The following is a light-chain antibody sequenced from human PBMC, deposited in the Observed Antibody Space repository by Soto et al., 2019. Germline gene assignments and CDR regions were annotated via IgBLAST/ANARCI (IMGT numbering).Light chain of an antibody. CDR3: QQYNSYSYT. CDR1: QSISSW. CDR2: KAS. J-gene: IGKJ5*01. Sequence: DLQMTQSPSGLSASVGDRFTITCRASQSISSWLAWYQQKPGKAPKLLIYKASSLESGVPSRFRGSGSGTEFTLTISSLQPDDFATYYCQQYNSYSYTFGQGTRLEIK. V-gene: IGKV1-5*03.